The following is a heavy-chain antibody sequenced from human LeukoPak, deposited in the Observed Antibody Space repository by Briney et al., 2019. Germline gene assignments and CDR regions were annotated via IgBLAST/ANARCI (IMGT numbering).Heavy chain of an antibody. CDR3: ARERAAAGTGWFDP. D-gene: IGHD6-13*01. V-gene: IGHV4-34*01. CDR1: GGSFSGYY. CDR2: INHSGST. J-gene: IGHJ5*02. Sequence: SETPSLTCAVYGGSFSGYYWSWIRQPPGKGLEWIGEINHSGSTNYNPSLKSRVTISVDTSKNQFSLKLSSVTAADTAVYYCARERAAAGTGWFDPWGQGTLVTVSS.